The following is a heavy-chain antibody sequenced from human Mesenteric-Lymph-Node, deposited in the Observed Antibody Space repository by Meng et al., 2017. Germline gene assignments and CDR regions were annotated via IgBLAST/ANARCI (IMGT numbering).Heavy chain of an antibody. Sequence: GLVVEVGGGVVQFGMSRGLSCRESGFGVSGYGMNWVRQAPGMGLEWVAVIWYDGSKTFYADSVKGRFTISRDNSKNMAYLQMNNLRVDDTAVYYCARMGGYSGYDLGYWGQGTLVTVSS. D-gene: IGHD5-12*01. CDR2: IWYDGSKT. CDR1: GFGVSGYG. V-gene: IGHV3-33*01. J-gene: IGHJ4*02. CDR3: ARMGGYSGYDLGY.